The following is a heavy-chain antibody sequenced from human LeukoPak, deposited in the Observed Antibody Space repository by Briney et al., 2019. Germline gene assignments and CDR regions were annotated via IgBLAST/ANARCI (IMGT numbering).Heavy chain of an antibody. CDR2: ISRTSAYI. CDR3: ARDERRYCSDSSCYPGDF. D-gene: IGHD2-2*01. CDR1: GFSFSDYY. J-gene: IGHJ2*01. V-gene: IGHV3-69-1*02. Sequence: GGSLRLSCAASGFSFSDYYMSWVRRAPGKGLEWVSAISRTSAYIYYSDSVKGRFTISRDNAKNSVYLQMDSLRAEDTAVYYCARDERRYCSDSSCYPGDFWGRGTLVTVSS.